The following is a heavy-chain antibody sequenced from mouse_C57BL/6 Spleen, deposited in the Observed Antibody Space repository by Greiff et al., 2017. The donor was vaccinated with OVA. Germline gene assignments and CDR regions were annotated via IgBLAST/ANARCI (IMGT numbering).Heavy chain of an antibody. CDR3: ASGNPLGY. Sequence: QVQLQQPGAELVRPGSSVKLSCKASGYTFTSYWMDWVKQRPGQGLEWIGNIYPSDSETHYNHKFKDKATLTVDKSSSTAYMQLSSLTSEDSAVYYCASGNPLGYWGQGTTLTVSS. V-gene: IGHV1-61*01. CDR2: IYPSDSET. J-gene: IGHJ2*01. CDR1: GYTFTSYW. D-gene: IGHD2-1*01.